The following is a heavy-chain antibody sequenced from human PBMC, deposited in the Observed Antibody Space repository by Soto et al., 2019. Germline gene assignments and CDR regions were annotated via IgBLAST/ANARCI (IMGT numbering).Heavy chain of an antibody. CDR3: ARGGYSYTPPPFEY. D-gene: IGHD5-18*01. Sequence: QVQLVQSGAEVKKPGSSVKVSCKASGGTFSSYTISWVRQAPGQGLEWMGRIIPILGIANYAQRFQGRVTITADKSTSTAYMELSSLRSEDTAVYYCARGGYSYTPPPFEYWGQGTLVTVSS. J-gene: IGHJ4*02. CDR1: GGTFSSYT. V-gene: IGHV1-69*02. CDR2: IIPILGIA.